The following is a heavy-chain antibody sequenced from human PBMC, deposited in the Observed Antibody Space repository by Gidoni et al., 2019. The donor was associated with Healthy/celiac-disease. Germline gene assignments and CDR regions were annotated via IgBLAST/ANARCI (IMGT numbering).Heavy chain of an antibody. D-gene: IGHD3-22*01. J-gene: IGHJ3*02. CDR2: IYYSGST. Sequence: QLQLQESGPGLVKPSETLSLTCTVSGGSISSSSYYWGWIRQPPGKGLAWIGSIYYSGSTYYNPSLKSRVTISVDTSKNQFSLKLSSVTAADTAVYYCARPTYYYDSSGYNTSPNAFDIWGQGTMVTVSS. CDR3: ARPTYYYDSSGYNTSPNAFDI. V-gene: IGHV4-39*01. CDR1: GGSISSSSYY.